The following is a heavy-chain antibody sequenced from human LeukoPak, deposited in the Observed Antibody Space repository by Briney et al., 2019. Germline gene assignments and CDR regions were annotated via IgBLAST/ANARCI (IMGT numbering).Heavy chain of an antibody. Sequence: GGSLRLSCAASGFTFSTYWMSWFRQAPGKGLEWLGNIKEDGTEKYYLDSVRGRFTLSRDNAKNSLYLQMDSLRAEDTAVYYCVRDYVWGTSNSDYWGQGTLVTVTS. D-gene: IGHD3-16*01. V-gene: IGHV3-7*01. CDR1: GFTFSTYW. CDR2: IKEDGTEK. CDR3: VRDYVWGTSNSDY. J-gene: IGHJ4*02.